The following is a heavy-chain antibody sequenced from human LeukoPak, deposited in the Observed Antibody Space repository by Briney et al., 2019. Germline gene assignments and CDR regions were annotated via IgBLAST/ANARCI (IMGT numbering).Heavy chain of an antibody. D-gene: IGHD1-1*01. CDR3: VKDNEAGGSPFDR. V-gene: IGHV3-64D*06. J-gene: IGHJ4*02. CDR2: ISDNGGST. CDR1: GFILRSHA. Sequence: GGSLRLSCSASGFILRSHAMHWVRQAPGKGLEYVSRISDNGGSTYYADSVKGRFTISRDNSKNTLYLQMSSLRAVDTAVSYCVKDNEAGGSPFDRWGQGTLVTVSS.